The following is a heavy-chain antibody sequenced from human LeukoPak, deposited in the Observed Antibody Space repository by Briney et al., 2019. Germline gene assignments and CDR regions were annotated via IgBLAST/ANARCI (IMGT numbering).Heavy chain of an antibody. CDR2: VDGGGGGT. CDR3: AKQSAGSAAWYSLHYDF. Sequence: GESLRLSCAASGFTLSSYAMTWVRQAPGRGLEWVSSVDGGGGGTYYADSVKGRFTISRDNSKDTLYLQMNGLRAEDTAVYFCAKQSAGSAAWYSLHYDFWGQGTLVTVSS. V-gene: IGHV3-23*01. D-gene: IGHD6-13*01. CDR1: GFTLSSYA. J-gene: IGHJ4*02.